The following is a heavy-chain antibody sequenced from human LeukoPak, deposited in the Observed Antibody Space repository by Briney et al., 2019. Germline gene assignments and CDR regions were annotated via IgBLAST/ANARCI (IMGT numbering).Heavy chain of an antibody. Sequence: ASAKVSCKASGYIFSSYHIHWVRQAPGQGLEWMGIVNPGGGSTSYAQKFQGRVTMTRDTSTSTVYMELRSLRSEDTAVYYCAREGTFGYSSSSTDYWGQGTLVTVSS. CDR3: AREGTFGYSSSSTDY. V-gene: IGHV1-46*01. J-gene: IGHJ4*02. CDR1: GYIFSSYH. CDR2: VNPGGGST. D-gene: IGHD6-6*01.